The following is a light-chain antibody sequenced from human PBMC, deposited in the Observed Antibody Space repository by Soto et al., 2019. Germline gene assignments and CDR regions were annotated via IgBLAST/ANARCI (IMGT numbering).Light chain of an antibody. CDR1: QSVSRY. V-gene: IGKV3-11*01. J-gene: IGKJ1*01. Sequence: EIVLTQSPVTLSLSPGERATLSCRTSQSVSRYLAWYQQKPGQAPRLLIYDASKRAPGIPARFSGSGSGTDFTLTISYLEPEDFAVYYCQQRSNWPPTWTFGQGTKVDIK. CDR3: QQRSNWPPTWT. CDR2: DAS.